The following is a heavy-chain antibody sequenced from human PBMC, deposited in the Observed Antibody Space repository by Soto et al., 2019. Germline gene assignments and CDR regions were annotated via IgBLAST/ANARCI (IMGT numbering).Heavy chain of an antibody. CDR1: GGSISRYY. V-gene: IGHV4-59*01. Sequence: QVRLQESGPGLVKPSETLSLTCTVSGGSISRYYWSWIRQPPGKGLEWIGYMYNTGSTVYNPPFKSRVTISVDTSKNQFSLKLNSVTAADTAVYYCARDLWGYCGTDCYPLDVWGQGTTVTVSS. J-gene: IGHJ6*02. CDR3: ARDLWGYCGTDCYPLDV. D-gene: IGHD2-21*02. CDR2: MYNTGST.